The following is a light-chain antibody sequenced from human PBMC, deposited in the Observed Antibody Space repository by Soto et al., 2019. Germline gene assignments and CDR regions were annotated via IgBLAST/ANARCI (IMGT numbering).Light chain of an antibody. Sequence: EIVLTQSPATLSLSPGERATLSCRASQSVSSYLAWYQQKPVQAPRLLLYDASNRATGIPTRFSCSGSGTDFTLTISSLEPDDFAVYYWQQRSSWYSFSQGTKLES. V-gene: IGKV3-11*01. CDR3: QQRSSWYS. CDR1: QSVSSY. CDR2: DAS. J-gene: IGKJ2*01.